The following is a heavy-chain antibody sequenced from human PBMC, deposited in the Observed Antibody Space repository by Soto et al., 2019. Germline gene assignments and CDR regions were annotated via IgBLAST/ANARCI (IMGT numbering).Heavy chain of an antibody. J-gene: IGHJ4*02. CDR2: ISAHNGNT. Sequence: QVQLVQSGAEVKKPGASVKVSCKASGYTFTSYGISWVRQAPGQGLEWMGWISAHNGNTKYAQKLQGRGTLTTDTATSTAYMELRILRSDDTAVYYCARDLSYGLCDYWGQGTLVTVSS. CDR3: ARDLSYGLCDY. D-gene: IGHD5-18*01. CDR1: GYTFTSYG. V-gene: IGHV1-18*01.